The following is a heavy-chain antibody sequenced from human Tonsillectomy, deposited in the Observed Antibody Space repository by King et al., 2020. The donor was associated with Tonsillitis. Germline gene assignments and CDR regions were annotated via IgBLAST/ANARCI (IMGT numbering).Heavy chain of an antibody. J-gene: IGHJ4*02. CDR3: AKDRVYDFWSSYVEPGFDY. CDR1: GFTFSNYG. V-gene: IGHV3-30*18. Sequence: VQLVESGGGVVQPERSLRLSCAASGFTFSNYGMHWVRQAPGKGLEWVAVISYDGSNKYYADSVKGRFTISRDNSKNTLYLQMNSLRAEDTAVYYCAKDRVYDFWSSYVEPGFDYWGQGTLVTVSS. CDR2: ISYDGSNK. D-gene: IGHD3-3*01.